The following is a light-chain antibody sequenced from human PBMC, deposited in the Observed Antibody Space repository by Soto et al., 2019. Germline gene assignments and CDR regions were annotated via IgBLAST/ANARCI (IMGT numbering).Light chain of an antibody. CDR1: QSVSSTY. CDR3: HQYGSSPPFT. V-gene: IGKV3-20*01. J-gene: IGKJ2*01. CDR2: GAS. Sequence: EIVLTQSPGTLSLSPGERATLSCRASQSVSSTYLAWYQQKPGQAPRLLMYGASNRATGIPDRFSGSGSGTDFTLTINRLEPEDFAVYFCHQYGSSPPFTFGQGTKVEIK.